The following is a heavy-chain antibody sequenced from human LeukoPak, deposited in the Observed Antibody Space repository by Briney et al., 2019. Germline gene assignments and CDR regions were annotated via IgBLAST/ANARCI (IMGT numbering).Heavy chain of an antibody. J-gene: IGHJ4*02. Sequence: SQTLSLTCSVSGVSISSDSYHWTWIRQPAGKGLEWIGRVISSGTTNYNPSLKSRVTILVDTSKNQFSLKLNFVTAADTAVYHCARGGWCGELFFDHWGQGILVTVSS. CDR2: VISSGTT. D-gene: IGHD3-10*01. CDR1: GVSISSDSYH. CDR3: ARGGWCGELFFDH. V-gene: IGHV4-61*02.